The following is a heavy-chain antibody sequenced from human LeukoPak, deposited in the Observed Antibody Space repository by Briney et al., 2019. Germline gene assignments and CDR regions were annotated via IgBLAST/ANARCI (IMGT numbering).Heavy chain of an antibody. J-gene: IGHJ4*02. CDR2: IYYSGST. V-gene: IGHV4-59*08. D-gene: IGHD3-3*01. CDR1: GGSISSYY. Sequence: SETLSLTCTVSGGSISSYYWSWIRQPPGKGLEWIGYIYYSGSTNYNPSLKSRVTISVDTSKNQFSLKLSSVTAADTAVYCCARQLNDFWSGYHLDYWGQGTLVTVSS. CDR3: ARQLNDFWSGYHLDY.